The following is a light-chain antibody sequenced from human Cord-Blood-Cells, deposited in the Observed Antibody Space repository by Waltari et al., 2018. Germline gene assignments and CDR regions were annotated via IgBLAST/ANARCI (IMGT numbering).Light chain of an antibody. CDR2: AAS. CDR1: QSISSY. J-gene: IGKJ2*03. V-gene: IGKV1-39*01. CDR3: QQSYSTPYS. Sequence: DIQMPQSPSSLSASVGDGITIPCRASQSISSYLNWYQQKPGKAPKLLIYAASSLQSGVPSRFSGSGSGTDFTLTISSLQPEDFATYYCQQSYSTPYSFGQGTKLEIK.